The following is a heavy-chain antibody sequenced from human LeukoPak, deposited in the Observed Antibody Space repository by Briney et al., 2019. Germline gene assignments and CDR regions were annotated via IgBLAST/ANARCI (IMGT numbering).Heavy chain of an antibody. J-gene: IGHJ4*02. CDR2: IYYSGST. Sequence: SETLSLTCTVSGGSISSSSYYWGWIRQPPGKGLEWIGSIYYSGSTYYNPSLKSRVTISVDTSKNQFSLKLSSVTAADTAVYYCARHDYGDYVSPYYFDYWGQGSLVTVSS. CDR1: GGSISSSSYY. CDR3: ARHDYGDYVSPYYFDY. V-gene: IGHV4-39*01. D-gene: IGHD4-17*01.